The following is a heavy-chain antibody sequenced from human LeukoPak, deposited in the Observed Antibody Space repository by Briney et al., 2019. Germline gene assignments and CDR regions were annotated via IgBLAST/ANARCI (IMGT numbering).Heavy chain of an antibody. D-gene: IGHD4-17*01. CDR1: GGSISSSSYY. Sequence: SETLSLTCTVSGGSISSSSYYWGWIRQPPGKGLEWIGSIYGSGSTYYNPSHKSRVTISVDTSKHQFSLKLSSVTAGDAAVYYCARLRMSTVTIRFDYWGQGTLVTVSS. J-gene: IGHJ4*02. CDR2: IYGSGST. V-gene: IGHV4-39*01. CDR3: ARLRMSTVTIRFDY.